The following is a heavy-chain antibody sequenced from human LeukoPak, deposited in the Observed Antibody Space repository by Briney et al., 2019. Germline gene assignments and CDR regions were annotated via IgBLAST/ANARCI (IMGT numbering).Heavy chain of an antibody. J-gene: IGHJ3*02. CDR3: ARGLWFGELFPDASDI. D-gene: IGHD3-10*01. V-gene: IGHV3-48*03. CDR2: ISSSGSTI. CDR1: GFTFSSYE. Sequence: GGSLRLSCAASGFTFSSYEMNWVRQAPGKGLEWVSYISSSGSTIYYADSVKGRFTISRDNAKNSLYLQMNSLRAEDTAVYYCARGLWFGELFPDASDIRGQGTMVTVSS.